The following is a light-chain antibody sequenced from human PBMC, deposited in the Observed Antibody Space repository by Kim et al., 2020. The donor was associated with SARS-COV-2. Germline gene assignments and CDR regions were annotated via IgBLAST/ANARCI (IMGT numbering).Light chain of an antibody. Sequence: SSGGDRVTITCRASQTINSWLAWYQQKPGKAPKVLIYKASTLESGVPARFSGSESGTEFTLTISSLQPDDFATYYCLQYSNYPWTFGRGTKVDIK. CDR3: LQYSNYPWT. V-gene: IGKV1-5*03. J-gene: IGKJ1*01. CDR1: QTINSW. CDR2: KAS.